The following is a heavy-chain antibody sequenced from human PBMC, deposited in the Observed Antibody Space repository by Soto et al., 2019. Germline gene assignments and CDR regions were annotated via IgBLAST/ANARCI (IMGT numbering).Heavy chain of an antibody. D-gene: IGHD7-27*01. V-gene: IGHV3-30*04. Sequence: GGSLRLSCAASARPFIDYSMHWVRQTAGKGMERVAFISHDGRSTFYSDSVKVRLTISRDNSKNMVFLQMNCVSLEDTAIYYCAVDGVPLTSFRYSYFRFWGRGTLVTVSS. CDR2: ISHDGRST. CDR1: ARPFIDYS. J-gene: IGHJ4*02. CDR3: AVDGVPLTSFRYSYFRF.